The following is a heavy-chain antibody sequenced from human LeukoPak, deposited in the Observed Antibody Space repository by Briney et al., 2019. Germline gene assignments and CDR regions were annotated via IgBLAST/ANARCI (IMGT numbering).Heavy chain of an antibody. J-gene: IGHJ3*02. D-gene: IGHD5-12*01. V-gene: IGHV5-51*01. CDR2: IYPGDSDT. CDR3: ARSTMMRIGYDYGHAFDI. CDR1: GYSFTSYW. Sequence: GESLKISCKGSGYSFTSYWIGWVRQLPGKGLEWLGIIYPGDSDTRYSPSFQGQVTISADKSISTAYLQWSSLKASDTAMYYCARSTMMRIGYDYGHAFDIWGQGTMVTVSS.